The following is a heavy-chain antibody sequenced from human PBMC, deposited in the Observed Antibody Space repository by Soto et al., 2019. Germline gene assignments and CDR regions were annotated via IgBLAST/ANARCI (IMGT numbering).Heavy chain of an antibody. D-gene: IGHD2-15*01. CDR2: IYYSGST. J-gene: IGHJ3*02. V-gene: IGHV4-39*01. Sequence: QLQLQESGPGLVKPSETLSLTCTVSGGSISSSSYYWGWIRQPPGKGLEWIGSIYYSGSTYYNPSLKSRVTIPVDTSKNQFSLKLSSVTAADTAVYYCARRPIAGIVVVVKHAFDIWGQGTMVTVSS. CDR1: GGSISSSSYY. CDR3: ARRPIAGIVVVVKHAFDI.